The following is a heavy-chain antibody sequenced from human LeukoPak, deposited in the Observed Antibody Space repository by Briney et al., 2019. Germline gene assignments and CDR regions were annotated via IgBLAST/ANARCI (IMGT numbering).Heavy chain of an antibody. J-gene: IGHJ4*02. CDR3: ARIILPKFDY. CDR1: GYSISSGYY. CDR2: IYHSGST. Sequence: AETLSLTCTVSGYSISSGYYWGWIRQPPGKGLEWIGSIYHSGSTYYNPSLKSRVTISVDTSKNQFSLKLSSVTAADTAVYYCARIILPKFDYWGQGTLVTVSS. V-gene: IGHV4-38-2*02.